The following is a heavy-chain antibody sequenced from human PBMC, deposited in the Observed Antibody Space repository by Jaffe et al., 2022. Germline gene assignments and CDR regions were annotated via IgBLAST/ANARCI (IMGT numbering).Heavy chain of an antibody. CDR1: GGSISSYY. J-gene: IGHJ4*02. CDR3: ARGWDYDILTGPSHFDY. CDR2: IYYSGST. D-gene: IGHD3-9*01. Sequence: QVQLQESGPGLVKPSETLSLTCTVSGGSISSYYWSWIRQPPGKGLEWIGYIYYSGSTNYNPSLKSRVTISVDTSKNQFSLKLSSVTAADTAVYYCARGWDYDILTGPSHFDYWGQGTLVTVSS. V-gene: IGHV4-59*01.